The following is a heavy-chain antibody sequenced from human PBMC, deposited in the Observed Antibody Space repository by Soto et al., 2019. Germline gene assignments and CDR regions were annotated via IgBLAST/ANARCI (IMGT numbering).Heavy chain of an antibody. CDR2: ISGSGGST. D-gene: IGHD2-8*01. CDR3: ANGLDIVLAPPLN. J-gene: IGHJ4*02. Sequence: EVQLLESGGGLVQPGGSLRLSCAASGFTFSSYAMSWVRQAPGKGLEWVSAISGSGGSTYYADSVKGRFTISRDNSKNTLNLQMNSLRAEDTAVYYCANGLDIVLAPPLNWGQGTLVTVSS. CDR1: GFTFSSYA. V-gene: IGHV3-23*01.